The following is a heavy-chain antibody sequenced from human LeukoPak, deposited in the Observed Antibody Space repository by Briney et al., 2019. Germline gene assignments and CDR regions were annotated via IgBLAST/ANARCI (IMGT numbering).Heavy chain of an antibody. Sequence: GGSLRLSCAASGFTFDTYWMSWVRQAPGKGLEWVANIKQDGSEKDYVDSVKGRFTISRDNAKNSLYLQMNSLRAEDTAVYYCARIGGSGDWGQGTLVTVSS. V-gene: IGHV3-7*01. J-gene: IGHJ4*02. CDR1: GFTFDTYW. D-gene: IGHD3-10*01. CDR2: IKQDGSEK. CDR3: ARIGGSGD.